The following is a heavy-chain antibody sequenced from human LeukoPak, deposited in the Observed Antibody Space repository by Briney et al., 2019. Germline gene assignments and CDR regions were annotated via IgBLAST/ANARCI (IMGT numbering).Heavy chain of an antibody. D-gene: IGHD2-2*02. J-gene: IGHJ3*02. CDR1: GYTFTSYY. V-gene: IGHV1-46*01. CDR2: INPSGGST. Sequence: ASVKVSCKASGYTFTSYYMHWVRQAPGQGLEWMGIINPSGGSTSYAQKFQGRVTMTRDTSTSTVYMELSSLRSEDTAVYYCARVGVVQAVIGGFFDVFDMWGKGKMVTVFS. CDR3: ARVGVVQAVIGGFFDVFDM.